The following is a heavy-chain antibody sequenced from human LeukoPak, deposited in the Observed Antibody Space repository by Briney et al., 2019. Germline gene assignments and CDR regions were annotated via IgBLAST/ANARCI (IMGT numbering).Heavy chain of an antibody. CDR1: GFTFSGYY. J-gene: IGHJ5*02. V-gene: IGHV3-33*08. Sequence: GGSLRLSCAASGFTFSGYYMHWARQAPGKGLEWVAIISEDGSYTYYSDSVRGRFTVSRDNAKNSLYLQMDSPRDEDTAVYYCARSPRPLSADNWFDPWGQGTLVIVSS. D-gene: IGHD3-16*02. CDR2: ISEDGSYT. CDR3: ARSPRPLSADNWFDP.